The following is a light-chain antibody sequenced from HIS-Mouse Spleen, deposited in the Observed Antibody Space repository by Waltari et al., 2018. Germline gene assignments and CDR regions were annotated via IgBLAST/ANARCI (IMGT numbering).Light chain of an antibody. Sequence: DIVMTQSPDSLAVSLGERATINSQSRQSVLYSSNNKNYLAWYQQKPGQPPKLLIYWASTRESGVPDRFSGSGSGTDFTLTISSLQAEDVAVYYCQQYYSTPTFGGGTKVEIK. CDR2: WAS. CDR1: QSVLYSSNNKNY. V-gene: IGKV4-1*01. J-gene: IGKJ4*01. CDR3: QQYYSTPT.